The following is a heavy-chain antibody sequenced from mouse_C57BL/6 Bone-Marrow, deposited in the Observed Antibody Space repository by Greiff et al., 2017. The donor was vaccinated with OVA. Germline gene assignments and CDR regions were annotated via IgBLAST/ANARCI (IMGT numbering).Heavy chain of an antibody. J-gene: IGHJ2*01. D-gene: IGHD1-1*01. Sequence: VQLQQPGAELVKPGASVKMSCKASGYTFTSYWITWVKQRPGQGLEWIGDIYPGSGSTNYNEKFKSKATLTVDTSSSTAYMQLSSLTSENSAVYYCARGTDYGSNYFDYWGQGTTLTVSS. CDR3: ARGTDYGSNYFDY. CDR2: IYPGSGST. V-gene: IGHV1-55*01. CDR1: GYTFTSYW.